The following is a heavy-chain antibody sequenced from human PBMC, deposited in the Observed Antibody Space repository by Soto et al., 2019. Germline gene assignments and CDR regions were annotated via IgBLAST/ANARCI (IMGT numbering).Heavy chain of an antibody. V-gene: IGHV4-30-2*01. CDR3: ARVPIYYDSSGFYQYGTFDI. Sequence: SETLSLTCAVSGGSVNSAGYSWSWIRQPPGKGLEWIGYIYHSGSTYYNPSLKSRVTIPLDRSNNHFSLKLSSVTAADTAVYYCARVPIYYDSSGFYQYGTFDIWGQGTMVTVSS. CDR1: GGSVNSAGYS. D-gene: IGHD3-22*01. CDR2: IYHSGST. J-gene: IGHJ3*02.